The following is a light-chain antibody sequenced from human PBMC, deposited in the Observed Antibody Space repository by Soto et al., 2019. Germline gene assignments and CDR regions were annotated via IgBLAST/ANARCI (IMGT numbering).Light chain of an antibody. CDR2: EVR. J-gene: IGLJ3*02. CDR3: SSYTTTSTLV. CDR1: NRDVGSYNL. V-gene: IGLV2-14*01. Sequence: QSVLTQSASVSGSPGQSITISCIGTNRDVGSYNLVSWYQQRPGEAPKLIISEVRNRPSGISYRFTGSKSGNTASLTISGLQAEDEADYYCSSYTTTSTLVFGGGTKVTVL.